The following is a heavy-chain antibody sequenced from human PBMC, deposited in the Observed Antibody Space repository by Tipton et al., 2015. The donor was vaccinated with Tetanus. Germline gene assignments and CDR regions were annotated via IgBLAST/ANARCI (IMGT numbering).Heavy chain of an antibody. CDR3: ARANYEFPKKGPFDS. CDR1: GDSLRTGDRN. D-gene: IGHD3-3*01. Sequence: TLSLTCTVSGDSLRTGDRNWSWIRQPAGKGLEWIGRIYTSGSTNYNPSLKSRVTMSVDTSKRQFSLKLNSVTAADTAVYYCARANYEFPKKGPFDSWGQGALVIVSS. J-gene: IGHJ4*02. CDR2: IYTSGST. V-gene: IGHV4-61*02.